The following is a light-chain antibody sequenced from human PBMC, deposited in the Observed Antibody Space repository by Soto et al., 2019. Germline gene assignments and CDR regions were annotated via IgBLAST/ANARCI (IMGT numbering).Light chain of an antibody. Sequence: EIVLTQSPGTLSLSPGERATLSCRASQCVSSSYLAWYQQKPGQAPRLLIYGASSRATGIPDRFSASRSGTDFTLTIRTVEPDDFAVYYCQQHDSSPQTFGQGTKVEIK. CDR1: QCVSSSY. V-gene: IGKV3-20*01. CDR3: QQHDSSPQT. J-gene: IGKJ1*01. CDR2: GAS.